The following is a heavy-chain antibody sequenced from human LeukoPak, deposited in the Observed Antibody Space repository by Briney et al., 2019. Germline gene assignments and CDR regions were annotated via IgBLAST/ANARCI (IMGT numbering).Heavy chain of an antibody. J-gene: IGHJ6*03. Sequence: PGRSLRLSCAASGFTFDDYAMHWVRQAPGKGLEWVSGISWNSGSIGYADSVKGRFTISRDNAKNSLYLQMNSLRAEDTALYYCAKDRGYSYYYYYYMDVWGKGTTVTVSS. V-gene: IGHV3-9*01. CDR1: GFTFDDYA. D-gene: IGHD6-25*01. CDR3: AKDRGYSYYYYYYMDV. CDR2: ISWNSGSI.